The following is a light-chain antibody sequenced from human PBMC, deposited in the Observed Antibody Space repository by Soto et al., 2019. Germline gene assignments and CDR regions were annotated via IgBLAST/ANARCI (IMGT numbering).Light chain of an antibody. J-gene: IGKJ5*01. CDR3: QQSYSTPRT. CDR1: QSISSY. CDR2: AAS. Sequence: DIQMTQYPSSLSASVGDRVTITCRASQSISSYLNWYQQKPGKAPKLLIYAASSLQSGVPSRFSGSGSGTDFTLTISSLQPEDFATYYCQQSYSTPRTFGQGTRLEI. V-gene: IGKV1-39*01.